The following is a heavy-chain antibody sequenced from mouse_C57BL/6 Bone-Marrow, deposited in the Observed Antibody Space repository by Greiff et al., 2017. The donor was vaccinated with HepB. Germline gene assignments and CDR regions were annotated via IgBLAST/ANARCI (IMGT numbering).Heavy chain of an antibody. CDR2: ISSGSSTI. J-gene: IGHJ1*03. D-gene: IGHD1-1*01. CDR1: GFTFSDYG. CDR3: ATITTVVYWYFDV. Sequence: EVQVVESGGGLVKPGGSLKLSCAASGFTFSDYGMHWVRQAPEKGLEWVAYISSGSSTIYYADTVKGRFTISRDNAKNTLFLQMTSLRSEDTAMYYCATITTVVYWYFDVWGTGTTVTVSS. V-gene: IGHV5-17*01.